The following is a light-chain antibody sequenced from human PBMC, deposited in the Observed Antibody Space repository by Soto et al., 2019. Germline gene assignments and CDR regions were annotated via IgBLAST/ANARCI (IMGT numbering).Light chain of an antibody. CDR3: ATWDNSLSAGV. CDR1: SSNIGNNY. J-gene: IGLJ2*01. V-gene: IGLV1-51*01. CDR2: DNN. Sequence: QSVLTQPPSVSAAPGQTVTISCSGSSSNIGNNYVSWYQQLPGTAPKLLIYDNNKRPSGIPDRFSGSKSGTSATLGITGLQTGDEADYYCATWDNSLSAGVFGGGTQLTVL.